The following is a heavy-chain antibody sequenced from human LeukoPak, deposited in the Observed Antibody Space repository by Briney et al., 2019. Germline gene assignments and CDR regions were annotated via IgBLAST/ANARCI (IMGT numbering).Heavy chain of an antibody. J-gene: IGHJ4*02. CDR1: GFTFDDYA. CDR2: ISWNSGSI. V-gene: IGHV3-9*03. D-gene: IGHD3-10*01. CDR3: AKPKGRFGELEAGFDY. Sequence: GGSLRLSCAASGFTFDDYAMHWVRHAPGKGLEWVSGISWNSGSIGDADSVKGRFTISRDNAKNSLYLQMNSLRAEDMALYYCAKPKGRFGELEAGFDYWGQGTLVTVSS.